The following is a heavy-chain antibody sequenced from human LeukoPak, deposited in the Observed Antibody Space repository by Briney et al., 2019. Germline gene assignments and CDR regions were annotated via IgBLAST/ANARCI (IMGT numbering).Heavy chain of an antibody. D-gene: IGHD3-10*01. CDR2: INPSGGST. CDR1: GYTFTSYY. CDR3: ARAYLPYYYGSGSFQKGDYYYMDV. Sequence: ASVKVSCKASGYTFTSYYMHWVRQAPGQGLEWMGIINPSGGSTSYAQKFQGRVTMTRDTSTSTVYMELSSLRSEDTAVYYCARAYLPYYYGSGSFQKGDYYYMDVWGKGTTVTISS. J-gene: IGHJ6*03. V-gene: IGHV1-46*01.